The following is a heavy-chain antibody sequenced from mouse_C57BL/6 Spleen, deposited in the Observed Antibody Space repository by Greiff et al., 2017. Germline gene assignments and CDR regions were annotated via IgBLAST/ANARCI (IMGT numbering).Heavy chain of an antibody. CDR3: AKNGATVVADAMDY. CDR2: IWSGGST. Sequence: QVQLQQSGPGLVQPSQSLSITCTVSGFSLTSYGVHWVRQPPGKGLEWLGVIWSGGSTDYNAAFISKLSISKDNSKSQVFFKMNSLQADDTAIYYGAKNGATVVADAMDYWGQGTSVTVSS. V-gene: IGHV2-4*01. D-gene: IGHD1-1*01. CDR1: GFSLTSYG. J-gene: IGHJ4*01.